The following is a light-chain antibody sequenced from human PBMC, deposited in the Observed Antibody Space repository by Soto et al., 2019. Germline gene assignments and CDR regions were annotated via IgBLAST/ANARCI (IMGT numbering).Light chain of an antibody. CDR3: QQYYSTPPT. CDR2: GAS. J-gene: IGKJ1*01. V-gene: IGKV3-15*01. Sequence: EIVMTQSPATLSVSPGERVTLSCRASQSVSSNLAWYQQKPGQAPRLLIYGASTRATNIPARFSGSGSGTEFTLTIGSLQSEDFAVYYCQQYYSTPPTFGQGTKVEIK. CDR1: QSVSSN.